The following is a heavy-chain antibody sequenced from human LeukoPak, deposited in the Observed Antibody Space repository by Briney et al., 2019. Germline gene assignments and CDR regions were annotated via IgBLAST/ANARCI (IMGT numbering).Heavy chain of an antibody. V-gene: IGHV1-18*01. D-gene: IGHD3-22*01. CDR3: ATTFDSSGYYTSAHAFDT. CDR1: GYTFTMYG. Sequence: ASVKVSCKASGYTFTMYGISWVRQAPGQGLEWMGWISGYNGNTNYAQNLQGRVTMTTDTSTDTAYMELRSLGPDDTAVYFCATTFDSSGYYTSAHAFDTWGPGTMVTVSS. CDR2: ISGYNGNT. J-gene: IGHJ3*02.